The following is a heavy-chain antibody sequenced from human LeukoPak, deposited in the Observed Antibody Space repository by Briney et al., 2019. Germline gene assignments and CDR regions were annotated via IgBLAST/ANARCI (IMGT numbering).Heavy chain of an antibody. Sequence: GGSLRLSCAASGFTFSSYAMIWVRQAPGKGLEWVTTISSSGDSTYYADSVKGRFTISRDNSKNTLYLQMNSLRAEDTAVYFCAKGYSGSYSAFDYWGQGTLVTVSS. CDR3: AKGYSGSYSAFDY. J-gene: IGHJ4*02. CDR1: GFTFSSYA. V-gene: IGHV3-23*01. CDR2: ISSSGDST. D-gene: IGHD1-26*01.